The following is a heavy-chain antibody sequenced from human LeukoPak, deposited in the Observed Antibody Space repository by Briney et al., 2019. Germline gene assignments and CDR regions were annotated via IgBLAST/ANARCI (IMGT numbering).Heavy chain of an antibody. J-gene: IGHJ5*02. Sequence: GGSLRLSCAVSGYTFSDHYIDWVRQAPGRGLEWVGQTRNKANNYATQYAASVKGRFTISRDDSKNTLYLQMNSLKTEDTAVYYCTTDFGSSWYRIIGPWGQGTLVTVSS. D-gene: IGHD6-13*01. CDR1: GYTFSDHY. CDR3: TTDFGSSWYRIIGP. V-gene: IGHV3-72*01. CDR2: TRNKANNYAT.